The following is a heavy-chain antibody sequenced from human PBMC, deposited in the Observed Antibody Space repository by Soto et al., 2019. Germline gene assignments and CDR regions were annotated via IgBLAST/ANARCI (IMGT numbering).Heavy chain of an antibody. D-gene: IGHD1-7*01. CDR1: GDSVSSNSAA. CDR2: TYYRSKWYN. J-gene: IGHJ5*02. CDR3: ARDLRADNWNSHGILRNNWFDP. Sequence: SQTLSLTCAISGDSVSSNSAAWNWLRQSPSRGLEWLGRTYYRSKWYNDYAVSVKSRITINPDTSKNQFSLQLNSVTPEDTAVYYCARDLRADNWNSHGILRNNWFDPWGQGTLVTVSS. V-gene: IGHV6-1*01.